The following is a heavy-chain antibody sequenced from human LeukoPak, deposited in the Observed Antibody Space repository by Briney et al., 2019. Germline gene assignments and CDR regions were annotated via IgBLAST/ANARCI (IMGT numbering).Heavy chain of an antibody. CDR2: IGTGTDT. CDR1: GFRFNIYD. Sequence: GGSLRLSCAASGFRFNIYDMHWVRQASGEGLEWVAHIGTGTDTHFSDSVKGRFAISRENARNSLYLHMNDLRPEDTAVYYCARDRRADYGVNDDAFDIWGHGTMVTVSS. D-gene: IGHD4/OR15-4a*01. J-gene: IGHJ3*02. V-gene: IGHV3-13*01. CDR3: ARDRRADYGVNDDAFDI.